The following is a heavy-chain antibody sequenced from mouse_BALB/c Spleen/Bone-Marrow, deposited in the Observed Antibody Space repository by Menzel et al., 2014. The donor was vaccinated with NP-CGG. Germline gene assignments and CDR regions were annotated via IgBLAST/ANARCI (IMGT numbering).Heavy chain of an antibody. V-gene: IGHV1-5*01. D-gene: IGHD3-1*01. CDR1: GYTFSNYW. CDR2: IYPGNSDT. Sequence: EVQLQQSGTVLARPGAALKMTCKASGYTFSNYWMHWVKRRPGQGLEWIGTIYPGNSDTTYNQKFKGKATLTAVTSTSTAYMELSSLTNEDSAVYYCTALARNKFDYWGQGTTLTVSS. J-gene: IGHJ2*01. CDR3: TALARNKFDY.